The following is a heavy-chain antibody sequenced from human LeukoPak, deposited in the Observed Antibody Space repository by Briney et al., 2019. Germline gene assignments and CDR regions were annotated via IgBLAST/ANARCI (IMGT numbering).Heavy chain of an antibody. CDR3: ARDLGSGIAEPFDH. CDR1: GGSISSYY. V-gene: IGHV4-59*01. D-gene: IGHD6-13*01. Sequence: PSETLSLTCTVSGGSISSYYWSWVRQPPGKGLEWIGYVSYSGSTDYNPSLKSRVIISIDTSKNQFSLRLSSVTAADTAVYYCARDLGSGIAEPFDHWGQGTLVTVSS. CDR2: VSYSGST. J-gene: IGHJ4*02.